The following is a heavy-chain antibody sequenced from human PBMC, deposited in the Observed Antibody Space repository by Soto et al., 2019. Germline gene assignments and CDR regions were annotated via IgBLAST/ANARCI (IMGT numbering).Heavy chain of an antibody. Sequence: GESLKISCKGSGYSFTSYWIGWVRQMPGKGLEWMGIIYPGDSDTRYSPSFQGQVTISADKSISPAYLQWSSLTASDTAMDYCARGRMTTTYSGMDVWAQGPTVPVSS. CDR3: ARGRMTTTYSGMDV. D-gene: IGHD2-21*01. CDR1: GYSFTSYW. V-gene: IGHV5-51*01. CDR2: IYPGDSDT. J-gene: IGHJ6*02.